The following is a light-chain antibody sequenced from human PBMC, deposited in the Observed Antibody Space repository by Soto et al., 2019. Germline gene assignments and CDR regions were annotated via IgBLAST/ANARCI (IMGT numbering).Light chain of an antibody. Sequence: DIPMTQSPSTLSASVGDRVTLTCRASQTISTWLAWYQQKPGKAPKLLIYDASSLQSGVPSRFSGSGSGTEFTLTISSLQPDDIAIYYCQQFNSYPWTFGQGTKVEIK. V-gene: IGKV1-5*01. CDR2: DAS. CDR3: QQFNSYPWT. J-gene: IGKJ1*01. CDR1: QTISTW.